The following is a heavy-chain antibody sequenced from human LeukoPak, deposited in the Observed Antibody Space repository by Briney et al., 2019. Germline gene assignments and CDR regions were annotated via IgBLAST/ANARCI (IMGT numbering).Heavy chain of an antibody. CDR1: GYSFTSYW. CDR3: ARFRRDYGDTFDY. D-gene: IGHD4-17*01. CDR2: IYPGDSDT. Sequence: AESLKISCQGSGYSFTSYWIGWVRPMPGKGLEWMGIIYPGDSDTRYSPSFQGQVTISADKSISTAYLQWSSLKAADTAMYYCARFRRDYGDTFDYWGQGTLVTVSS. V-gene: IGHV5-51*01. J-gene: IGHJ4*02.